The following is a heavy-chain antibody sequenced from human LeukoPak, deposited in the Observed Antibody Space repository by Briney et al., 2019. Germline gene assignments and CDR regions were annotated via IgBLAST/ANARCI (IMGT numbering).Heavy chain of an antibody. CDR2: INPNSGGT. CDR1: GYTFTGYY. J-gene: IGHJ5*02. CDR3: ARDWPVAGESPIWFYDS. D-gene: IGHD6-19*01. V-gene: IGHV1-2*02. Sequence: ASVKVSCKASGYTFTGYYMHWVRQAPGQGLEWMGWINPNSGGTNYAQKFQGRVTMTRDTSISTVYMELSRLRSDDTAVYYCARDWPVAGESPIWFYDSWGQGTLVTVSS.